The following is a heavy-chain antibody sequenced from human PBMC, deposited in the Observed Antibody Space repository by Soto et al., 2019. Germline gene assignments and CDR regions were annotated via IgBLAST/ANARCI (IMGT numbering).Heavy chain of an antibody. J-gene: IGHJ6*02. D-gene: IGHD6-13*01. CDR1: GYTFTSSG. CDR2: ISAYKGNT. Sequence: ASVEGSYKAPGYTFTSSGISWVRQAPGQGLEWKGWISAYKGNTNYAQKLQDRVTMTTDTSTRTGYMELRSLSSDDTAVYYCARMGRSILAAGSRYYYYGMDVWGQGTTVTVSS. V-gene: IGHV1-18*04. CDR3: ARMGRSILAAGSRYYYYGMDV.